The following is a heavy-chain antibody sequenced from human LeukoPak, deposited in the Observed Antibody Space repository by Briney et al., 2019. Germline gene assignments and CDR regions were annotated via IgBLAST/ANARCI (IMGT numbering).Heavy chain of an antibody. CDR2: IYYSGST. CDR3: ASTLVTIGYFDL. D-gene: IGHD4-17*01. CDR1: GGSISSSSYY. Sequence: PSETLSLTCTVSGGSISSSSYYWGWIRQPPGKGLEWIGSIYYSGSTYYNPSLKSRVTISVDTSKNQFSLKLSSVTAADTAVYYCASTLVTIGYFDLWGRGTLVTVSS. V-gene: IGHV4-39*07. J-gene: IGHJ2*01.